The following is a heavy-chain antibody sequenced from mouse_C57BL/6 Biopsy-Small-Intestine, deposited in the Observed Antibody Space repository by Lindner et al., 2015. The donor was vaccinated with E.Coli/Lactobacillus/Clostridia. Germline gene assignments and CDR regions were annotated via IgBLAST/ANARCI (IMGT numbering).Heavy chain of an antibody. V-gene: IGHV1-80*01. Sequence: VQLQESGAELVKPGASVKISCKVSGYAFSRYWMNWVKQRPGKGLEWIGQIYPGDGDANYNGQFKGKATLTADKSSSTAYMQLSGLTSEDSAVYFCARGNYGSSNNYFDYWGQGTTLTVSS. D-gene: IGHD1-1*01. J-gene: IGHJ2*01. CDR2: IYPGDGDA. CDR3: ARGNYGSSNNYFDY. CDR1: GYAFSRYW.